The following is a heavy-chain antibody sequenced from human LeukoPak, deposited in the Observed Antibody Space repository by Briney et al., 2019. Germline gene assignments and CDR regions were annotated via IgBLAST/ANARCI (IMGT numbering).Heavy chain of an antibody. V-gene: IGHV1-18*01. J-gene: IGHJ4*02. Sequence: ASVKVSCKASGYPFDNFGLTWVRQAPGQGLEWMGWISAYNGNTHYAQKFRDRLTMTTDTSTRTAYLELRSLKSDDTAVYYCARDRIGGDLTGESLYWGQGTLVTVSS. CDR2: ISAYNGNT. CDR3: ARDRIGGDLTGESLY. D-gene: IGHD4-17*01. CDR1: GYPFDNFG.